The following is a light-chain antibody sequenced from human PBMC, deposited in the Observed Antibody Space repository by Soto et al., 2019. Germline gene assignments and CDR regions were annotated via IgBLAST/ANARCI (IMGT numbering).Light chain of an antibody. J-gene: IGKJ2*01. V-gene: IGKV3-20*01. CDR2: GTS. CDR3: QQYGTLPPRYT. Sequence: ELVLTQSPGTLSLSPGERATLSCRASQRMSSNYVAWYQQKPGQAPRLLIYGTSSRATGIPDRFSGSGSGTDFTLTISRREPENSAVYYCQQYGTLPPRYTFGQGTKLEIK. CDR1: QRMSSNY.